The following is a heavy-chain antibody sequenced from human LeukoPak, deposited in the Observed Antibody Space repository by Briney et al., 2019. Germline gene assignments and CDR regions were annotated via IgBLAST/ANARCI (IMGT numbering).Heavy chain of an antibody. D-gene: IGHD3-10*01. J-gene: IGHJ4*02. CDR2: ISPSGDIT. CDR1: GFTLSNHG. V-gene: IGHV3-23*01. Sequence: GGSLRLSCAASGFTLSNHGMNWVRQAPGKGLEWVSGISPSGDITYYADSVKGRFTISRDNSKNTLYLEVISLTAEDTAVYYCAKDDAWLRFGEWSQGTLVTVSS. CDR3: AKDDAWLRFGE.